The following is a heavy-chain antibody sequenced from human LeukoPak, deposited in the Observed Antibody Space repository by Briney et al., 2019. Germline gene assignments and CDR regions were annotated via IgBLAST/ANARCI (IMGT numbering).Heavy chain of an antibody. V-gene: IGHV3-48*02. CDR1: GFTFSSYS. J-gene: IGHJ4*02. D-gene: IGHD3-10*01. Sequence: GRSLRLSCAASGFTFSSYSMTWVRQAPGKGLEWVSYISSSSSPIYYADSVKGRVTISRDNARDSLYLQMTSLRDEDTAVYYCARVSGSYYFDYWGQGTLVTVPP. CDR3: ARVSGSYYFDY. CDR2: ISSSSSPI.